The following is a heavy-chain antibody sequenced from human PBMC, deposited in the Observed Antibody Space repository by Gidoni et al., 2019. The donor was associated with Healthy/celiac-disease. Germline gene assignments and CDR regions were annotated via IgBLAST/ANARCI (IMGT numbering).Heavy chain of an antibody. V-gene: IGHV4-34*01. Sequence: QVQLQQWGAGLLKPSATLSLTCAVYGGSFSGYYWRWIRQPPGKGLEWIGEINHSGSTNYKPALKSRVTISVDTSKNQFSLKLSSVTAADTAVYYCARAWGYCSGGSCYSWARFDPWGQGTLVTVSS. D-gene: IGHD2-15*01. CDR3: ARAWGYCSGGSCYSWARFDP. CDR2: INHSGST. CDR1: GGSFSGYY. J-gene: IGHJ5*02.